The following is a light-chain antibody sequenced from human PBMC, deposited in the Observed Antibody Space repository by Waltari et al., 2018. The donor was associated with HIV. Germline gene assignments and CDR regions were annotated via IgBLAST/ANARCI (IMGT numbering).Light chain of an antibody. J-gene: IGKJ5*01. CDR1: QSVDSSY. CDR2: ATS. CDR3: LQYGRSPPIT. V-gene: IGKV3-20*01. Sequence: EIALAPSPGTLSLSPGDRATLSCRTSQSVDSSYIAWYQQKAGQAPRLLIYATSTRVTDIPDRFSGSGSGTDFTLTISRLEREDFAVYYCLQYGRSPPITFGQGTRLEIK.